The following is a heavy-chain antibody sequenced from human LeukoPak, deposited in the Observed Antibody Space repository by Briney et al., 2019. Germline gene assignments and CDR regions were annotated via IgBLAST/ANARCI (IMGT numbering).Heavy chain of an antibody. CDR2: INHSGST. CDR1: GGSFSDYY. D-gene: IGHD2-2*01. V-gene: IGHV4-34*01. J-gene: IGHJ5*02. CDR3: ARVVGCSSTSCYLNWFDP. Sequence: PSETLSLTCAVYGGSFSDYYWTWIRQPPGKGLEWIGEINHSGSTNYNPSLKSRVTISVDTSKNQFSLKLSSVTAADTAVYYCARVVGCSSTSCYLNWFDPWGQETLVTVSS.